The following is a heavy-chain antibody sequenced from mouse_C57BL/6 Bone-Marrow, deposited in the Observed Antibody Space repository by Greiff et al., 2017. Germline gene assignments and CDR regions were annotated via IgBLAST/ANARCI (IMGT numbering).Heavy chain of an antibody. D-gene: IGHD2-4*01. CDR3: TIEDYVDY. CDR1: GYTFTDYE. Sequence: VPLQQSGAELVRPGASVTLSCKASGYTFTDYEMHWVKQTPVHGLEWIGAIDPETGGTAYNQKFKGKDILTADKSSSTAYMELRSLTSKDSAFYYCTIEDYVDYWGQGTTLTVSS. J-gene: IGHJ2*01. V-gene: IGHV1-15*01. CDR2: IDPETGGT.